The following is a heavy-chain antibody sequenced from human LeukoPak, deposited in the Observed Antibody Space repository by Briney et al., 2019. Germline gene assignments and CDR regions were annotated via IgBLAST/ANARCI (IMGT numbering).Heavy chain of an antibody. D-gene: IGHD5-18*01. V-gene: IGHV3-23*01. J-gene: IGHJ6*03. CDR1: GFTFSDYA. Sequence: PGGSLRLSCAASGFTFSDYAMSWVRQAPEKGLVWVSGISGSGRSTYYADSVKGRFTISRDNSKNTLYLQMNSLRAEDTAVYYCAKAGYSYGFYYYYMDVWGKGTTVTVSS. CDR2: ISGSGRST. CDR3: AKAGYSYGFYYYYMDV.